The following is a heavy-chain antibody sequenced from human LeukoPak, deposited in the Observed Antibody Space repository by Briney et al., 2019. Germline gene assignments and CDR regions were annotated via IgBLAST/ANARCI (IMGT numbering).Heavy chain of an antibody. J-gene: IGHJ4*02. Sequence: PGGSLRLSCAASGFTFADYAMHWVRQTPGKGLEWVSGISWNSGNIDYADSVKGRFTISRDNAKNSLYLQMNSLRAEDTALYYCAKGRGYNYGYIFGYFDYWGRGTLVTVSS. CDR1: GFTFADYA. D-gene: IGHD5-18*01. V-gene: IGHV3-9*01. CDR2: ISWNSGNI. CDR3: AKGRGYNYGYIFGYFDY.